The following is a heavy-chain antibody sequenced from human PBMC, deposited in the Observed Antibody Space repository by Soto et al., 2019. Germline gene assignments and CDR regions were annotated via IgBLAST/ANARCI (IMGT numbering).Heavy chain of an antibody. CDR3: AGPLEGELEWSPLDWYFDL. V-gene: IGHV1-3*01. CDR1: GYTFTSYA. CDR2: INAGNGNT. Sequence: QVQLVQSGAEVKKPGASVKVSCKASGYTFTSYAMHWVRQAPGQRLEWMGWINAGNGNTKYSQKFQGRVTITRDTSASTAYMELSSLRSEDTAVYYCAGPLEGELEWSPLDWYFDLWGRGTLVTVSS. D-gene: IGHD1-1*01. J-gene: IGHJ2*01.